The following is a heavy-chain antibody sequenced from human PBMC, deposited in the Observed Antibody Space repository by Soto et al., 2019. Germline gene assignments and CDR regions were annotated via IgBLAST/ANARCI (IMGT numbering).Heavy chain of an antibody. CDR3: ASSVGYDSSGYYSGFTYGMDV. CDR2: MSPNSGNT. Sequence: GASVKVSCKASGYTFTSYDINWVRQATGQGLEWMGWMSPNSGNTGYAQKFQGRVTMTRNTSISTAYMELSSLRSEDTAVYYCASSVGYDSSGYYSGFTYGMDVWGQGTTVTVSS. D-gene: IGHD3-22*01. V-gene: IGHV1-8*01. J-gene: IGHJ6*02. CDR1: GYTFTSYD.